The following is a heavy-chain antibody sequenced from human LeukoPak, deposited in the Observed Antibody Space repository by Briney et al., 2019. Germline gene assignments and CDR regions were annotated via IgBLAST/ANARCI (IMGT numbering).Heavy chain of an antibody. Sequence: ASVKVSCKASGYTFTGYYLHWMRQAPGQGLEWMGIINPSGGSTNYAQKFQGRVTMTRDTSTSTVYMELSSLRSEDTAVYYCARAVGIVAVVVATLDYWGQGTLVTVSS. CDR3: ARAVGIVAVVVATLDY. CDR2: INPSGGST. CDR1: GYTFTGYY. V-gene: IGHV1-46*01. J-gene: IGHJ4*02. D-gene: IGHD2-15*01.